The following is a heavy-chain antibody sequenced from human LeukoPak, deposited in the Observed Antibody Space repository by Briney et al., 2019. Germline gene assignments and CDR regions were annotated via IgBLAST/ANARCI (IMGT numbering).Heavy chain of an antibody. D-gene: IGHD3-22*01. V-gene: IGHV1-69*05. J-gene: IGHJ4*02. CDR1: GGTFSCYA. CDR3: ASNNYYDSSGYYWGILNDY. CDR2: IIPIFGTA. Sequence: SVKVSCKASGGTFSCYAISWVRQAPGQGLEWMGGIIPIFGTANYAQKFQGRVTITTDESTSTAYMELSSLRSEDTAVYYCASNNYYDSSGYYWGILNDYWGQGTLVTVSS.